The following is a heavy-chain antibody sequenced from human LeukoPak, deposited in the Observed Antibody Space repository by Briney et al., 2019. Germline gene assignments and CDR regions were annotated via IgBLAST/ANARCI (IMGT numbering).Heavy chain of an antibody. CDR1: GGSISSGGYS. D-gene: IGHD3-3*01. CDR2: IYHSGST. Sequence: SETLSLTCAVSGGSISSGGYSWSWIRQLPGKGLEWIGYIYHSGSTYYNPSLKSRVTMSVDTSKNQFSLKLSSVTAADTAVYYCARDHFSSTLWSDGMDAFDIWGQGTMVTVSS. J-gene: IGHJ3*02. V-gene: IGHV4-30-2*01. CDR3: ARDHFSSTLWSDGMDAFDI.